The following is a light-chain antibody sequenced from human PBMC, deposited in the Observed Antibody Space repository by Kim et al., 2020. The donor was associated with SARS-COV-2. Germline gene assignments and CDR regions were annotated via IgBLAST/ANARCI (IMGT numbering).Light chain of an antibody. CDR1: SSDIGGYNY. CDR2: DVN. Sequence: QSALTQPASVSGSPGQSVTISCTGTSSDIGGYNYVSWYQHHPGKAPKVTIYDVNKRPSGVPDRFSGSKSGNTASLTISGLQAEDEADYYCCSYAGSYTWVFGGGTKVTVL. V-gene: IGLV2-11*01. J-gene: IGLJ3*02. CDR3: CSYAGSYTWV.